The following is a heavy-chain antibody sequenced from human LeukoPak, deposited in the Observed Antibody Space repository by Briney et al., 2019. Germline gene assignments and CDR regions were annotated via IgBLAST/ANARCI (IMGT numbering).Heavy chain of an antibody. Sequence: SETLSLTCTVSGGSITNSYWNWIRQSPGKGLEWIGYIYYSGSTNYNPSLKSRVTISVDTSKNQFSLKLSSVTAADTAVYYCASQYYYGSGSRNYYGMDVWGQGTTVTVSS. CDR1: GGSITNSY. D-gene: IGHD3-10*01. CDR2: IYYSGST. CDR3: ASQYYYGSGSRNYYGMDV. V-gene: IGHV4-59*01. J-gene: IGHJ6*02.